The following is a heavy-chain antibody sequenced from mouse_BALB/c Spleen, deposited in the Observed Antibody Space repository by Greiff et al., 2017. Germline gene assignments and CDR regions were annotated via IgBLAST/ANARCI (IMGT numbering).Heavy chain of an antibody. D-gene: IGHD1-1*02. CDR2: ISSGGST. CDR3: ARYGYYSMDY. J-gene: IGHJ4*01. V-gene: IGHV5-6-5*01. Sequence: EVKLMESGGGLVKPGGSLKLSCAASGFTFSSYAMSWVRQTPEKRLEWVASISSGGSTYYPDSVKGRFTISRDNARNILYLQMSSLRSEDTAMYYCARYGYYSMDYWGQGTSVTVSS. CDR1: GFTFSSYA.